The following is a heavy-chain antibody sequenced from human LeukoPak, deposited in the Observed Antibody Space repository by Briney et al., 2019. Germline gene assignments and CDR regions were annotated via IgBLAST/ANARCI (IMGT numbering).Heavy chain of an antibody. CDR3: AKVRWGSDNALDS. CDR2: IYSGGTT. V-gene: IGHV3-53*05. CDR1: GFTVSGNY. D-gene: IGHD3-16*01. Sequence: GGSLRLSCAVSGFTVSGNYMSWVRQAPGKGLEWVSLIYSGGTTYYADSVKGRFTISRDNSKDTLYLQMNSLRAEDTAVYYCAKVRWGSDNALDSWGQGTLVTGSS. J-gene: IGHJ4*02.